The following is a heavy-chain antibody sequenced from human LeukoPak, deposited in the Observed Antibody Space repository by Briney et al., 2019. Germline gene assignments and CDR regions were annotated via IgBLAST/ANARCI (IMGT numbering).Heavy chain of an antibody. V-gene: IGHV4-39*07. Sequence: SETLSLTCTVSGGSISSSSYYWGWIRQPPGKGLEWIGSIYYSGSTYYNPSLKSRVTISVDTSKNQFSLKLSSVTAADTAVYYCARGSYSELWFGYFDYWGQGTLVTVSS. CDR3: ARGSYSELWFGYFDY. J-gene: IGHJ4*02. D-gene: IGHD5-18*01. CDR1: GGSISSSSYY. CDR2: IYYSGST.